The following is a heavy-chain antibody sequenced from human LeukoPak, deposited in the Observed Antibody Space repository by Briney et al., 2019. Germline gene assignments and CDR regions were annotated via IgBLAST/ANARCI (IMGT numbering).Heavy chain of an antibody. CDR2: ISDSGEDT. J-gene: IGHJ4*02. CDR3: VKERSDY. CDR1: GFNFDSSV. Sequence: GGSLRLSCAASGFNFDSSVMSWVRQAPGKGLEWVSGISDSGEDTYYADSVKGRFTISRDNSKNTLYLQMNSLRADDTAVYSCVKERSDYWGQGTLVTVSS. V-gene: IGHV3-23*01.